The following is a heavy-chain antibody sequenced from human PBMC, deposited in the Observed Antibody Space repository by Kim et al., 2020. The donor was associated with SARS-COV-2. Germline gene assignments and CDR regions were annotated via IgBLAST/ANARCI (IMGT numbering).Heavy chain of an antibody. D-gene: IGHD3-22*01. V-gene: IGHV4-34*01. Sequence: YNPSRKSRVTISLDTSKNPFSLKLSSVTAADTAVYYCARTLTRSGYYPDYWGQGTLVTVSS. CDR3: ARTLTRSGYYPDY. J-gene: IGHJ4*02.